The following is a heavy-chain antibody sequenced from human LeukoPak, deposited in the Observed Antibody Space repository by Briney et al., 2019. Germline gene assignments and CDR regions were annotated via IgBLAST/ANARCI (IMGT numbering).Heavy chain of an antibody. CDR1: GGSISSSTYY. CDR2: IYYSGST. D-gene: IGHD5-24*01. Sequence: PSETLSLTCTVSGGSISSSTYYWGWIRQPPGKGLEWIGSIYYSGSTYYNPSLKSRVTISVDTSKNRFSLKLSSVTAADTAEYYCARGPRWLEHYFNYWGQGTLVNVSS. J-gene: IGHJ4*02. V-gene: IGHV4-39*07. CDR3: ARGPRWLEHYFNY.